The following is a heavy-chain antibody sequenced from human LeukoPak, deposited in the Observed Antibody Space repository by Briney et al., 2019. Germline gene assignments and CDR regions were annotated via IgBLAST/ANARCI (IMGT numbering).Heavy chain of an antibody. CDR2: INPSGGST. CDR3: ARDVPYSSSWPPYETDAFDI. Sequence: ASVKVSCKASGYTFTSYYMHWVRQAPGQGLEWMGIINPSGGSTNYAQKLQGRVTMTTDTSTSTAYMELRSLRSDDTAVHYCARDVPYSSSWPPYETDAFDIWGQGTMVTVSS. J-gene: IGHJ3*02. V-gene: IGHV1-46*01. D-gene: IGHD6-13*01. CDR1: GYTFTSYY.